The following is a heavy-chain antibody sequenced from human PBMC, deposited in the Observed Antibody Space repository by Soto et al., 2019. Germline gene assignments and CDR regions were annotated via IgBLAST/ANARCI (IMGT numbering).Heavy chain of an antibody. CDR1: GYTFTSYA. Sequence: ASVKVSCKASGYTFTSYAMHWVRQAPGQRLEWMGWINAGNGNTKYSQKFQGRVTITRDTSASTAYMELSSLRSEDTAVYYCSRLHDSSGYYRNWFDPWGQGTLVTVSS. CDR3: SRLHDSSGYYRNWFDP. J-gene: IGHJ5*02. CDR2: INAGNGNT. V-gene: IGHV1-3*01. D-gene: IGHD3-22*01.